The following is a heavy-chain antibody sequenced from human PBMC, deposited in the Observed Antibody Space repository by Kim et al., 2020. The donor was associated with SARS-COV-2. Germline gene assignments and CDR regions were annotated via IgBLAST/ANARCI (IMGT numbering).Heavy chain of an antibody. Sequence: GSTNSHPSLKSRVTISVDPSKNQFSLKLSSVTAADTAVYYCARPQPFFQHWGQGTLVTVSS. CDR3: ARPQPFFQH. J-gene: IGHJ1*01. CDR2: GST. V-gene: IGHV4-34*01.